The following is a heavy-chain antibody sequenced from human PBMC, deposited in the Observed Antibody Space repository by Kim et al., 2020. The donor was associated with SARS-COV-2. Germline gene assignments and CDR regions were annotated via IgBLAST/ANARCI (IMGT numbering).Heavy chain of an antibody. V-gene: IGHV3-48*02. CDR3: ARDGLRGDEMDV. Sequence: YYADAVRGRFTISRENAQNSVYLQMNSLRDEDTAVYYCARDGLRGDEMDVWGQGTTVTVSS. D-gene: IGHD2-21*02. J-gene: IGHJ6*02.